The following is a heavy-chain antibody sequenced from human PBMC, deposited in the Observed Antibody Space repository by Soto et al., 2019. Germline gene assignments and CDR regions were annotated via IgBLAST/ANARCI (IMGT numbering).Heavy chain of an antibody. J-gene: IGHJ4*02. CDR1: GYTFTSYA. CDR2: ISAYNGNT. Sequence: ASVKVSCKASGYTFTSYAMHWVRQAPGQGLEWMGWISAYNGNTNYAQKLQGRVTMTTDTSTSTAYMELRSLRSDDTAMYYCAREEDFDYWGQGTLVTVSS. CDR3: AREEDFDY. V-gene: IGHV1-18*01.